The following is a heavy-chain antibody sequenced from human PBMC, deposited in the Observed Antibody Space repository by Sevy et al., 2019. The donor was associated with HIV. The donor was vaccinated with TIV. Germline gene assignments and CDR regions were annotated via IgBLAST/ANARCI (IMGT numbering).Heavy chain of an antibody. CDR2: IYYSGRT. CDR3: ARHFDGPSSYYDILTGYDPWFDP. J-gene: IGHJ5*02. D-gene: IGHD3-9*01. CDR1: GGSISSSSYY. Sequence: SETLSLTCTVSGGSISSSSYYWGWIRQPPGKGREGIGSIYYSGRTYYNPSLKSLVTISLDTSKNQFSLKLSSVTAADTAVYYCARHFDGPSSYYDILTGYDPWFDPWGQGTLVTVSS. V-gene: IGHV4-39*01.